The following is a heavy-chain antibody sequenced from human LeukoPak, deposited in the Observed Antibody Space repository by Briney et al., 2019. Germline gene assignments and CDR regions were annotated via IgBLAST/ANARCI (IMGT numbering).Heavy chain of an antibody. CDR3: ARIRDDYNPLDY. J-gene: IGHJ4*02. Sequence: GGSLRLSCAASGFTFSSYGMHWVRQAPGKGLEWVAVISYDGSNKYYADSVKGRFTISRDNSKNTLYLQMNSLRAEDTAVYYCARIRDDYNPLDYWGQGTLVTVSS. V-gene: IGHV3-30*03. D-gene: IGHD5-24*01. CDR1: GFTFSSYG. CDR2: ISYDGSNK.